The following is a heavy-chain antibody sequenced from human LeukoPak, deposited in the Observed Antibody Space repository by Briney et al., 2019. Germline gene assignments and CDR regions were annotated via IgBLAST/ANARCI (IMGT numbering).Heavy chain of an antibody. J-gene: IGHJ4*02. V-gene: IGHV3-23*01. D-gene: IGHD6-19*01. CDR1: GFTFSSYV. CDR2: ISNSGGST. CDR3: APLAVAGSIFDY. Sequence: PGGSLRLSCAASGFTFSSYVMSWVRQAPGKGLEWVSSISNSGGSTYYADSVKGRFTISRDNSKNTLYLQMNSLRTEDTAVYYCAPLAVAGSIFDYWGQGTLVTVSS.